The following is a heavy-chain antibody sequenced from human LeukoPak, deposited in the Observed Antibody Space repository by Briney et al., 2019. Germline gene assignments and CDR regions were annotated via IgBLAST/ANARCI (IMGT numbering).Heavy chain of an antibody. Sequence: GGSLRLSCAASGFSFSAYAMSWVRQAPGKGLEWVSIITFNGGNTYYASVKGRFTISRDNSKNTSYLQMSSLRAKDTAVYYCARTHMNGWCFDSWGQGTLVTVSS. J-gene: IGHJ4*02. V-gene: IGHV3-23*01. CDR2: ITFNGGNT. D-gene: IGHD6-19*01. CDR3: ARTHMNGWCFDS. CDR1: GFSFSAYA.